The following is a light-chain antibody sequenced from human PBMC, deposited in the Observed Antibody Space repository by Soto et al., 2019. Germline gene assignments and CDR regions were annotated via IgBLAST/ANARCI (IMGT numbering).Light chain of an antibody. Sequence: DIQMTQSPSTLSASVGDRVTITCRASQSISGWLAWYQQRPGKAPKLLIYDASSLESGVPSRFSGSGSGTEFTLTIGGLEPEDYAVYYCHPHGVSPFTFGPGTKVDI. CDR3: HPHGVSPFT. CDR1: QSISGW. J-gene: IGKJ3*01. V-gene: IGKV1-5*01. CDR2: DAS.